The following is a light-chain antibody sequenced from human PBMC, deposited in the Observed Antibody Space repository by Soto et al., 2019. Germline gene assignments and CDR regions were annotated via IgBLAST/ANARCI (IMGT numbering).Light chain of an antibody. Sequence: QSALTQPASVSGSPGQSITISCTGTSSEVVGYNYVSWYQHHPGKAPKLIIYDVSNRPSGVPIRFSGSKSDNTASLTISGLQPEDEADYHCSSYTTSNTRQIVFGTGTKVTVL. V-gene: IGLV2-14*03. CDR1: SSEVVGYNY. CDR2: DVS. J-gene: IGLJ1*01. CDR3: SSYTTSNTRQIV.